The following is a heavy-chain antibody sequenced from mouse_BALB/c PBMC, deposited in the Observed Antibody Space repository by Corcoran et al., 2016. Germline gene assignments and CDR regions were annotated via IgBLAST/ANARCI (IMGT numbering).Heavy chain of an antibody. CDR3: ARWGITTFDY. Sequence: EVLLQQSGPELVKPGASVKITCKASGYTFTDYNMDWVKQSHGKSLEWIGDINPRSRGTIYNQTFEGRATLTVDKSSSTAYMELRSLTSEDTAVCCCARWGITTFDYWGQGTTVTVSS. V-gene: IGHV1-18*01. CDR2: INPRSRGT. CDR1: GYTFTDYN. D-gene: IGHD1-1*01. J-gene: IGHJ2*01.